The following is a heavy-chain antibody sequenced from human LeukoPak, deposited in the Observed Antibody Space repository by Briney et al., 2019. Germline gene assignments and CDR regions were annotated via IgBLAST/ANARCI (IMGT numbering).Heavy chain of an antibody. D-gene: IGHD3-22*01. CDR2: IYYTGST. CDR1: GGSISSYS. CDR3: ARESPTYYYDSSGYTLLFDY. V-gene: IGHV4-59*12. Sequence: SETLSLTCTVSGGSISSYSWSWIRQPPGKGLEWIGYIYYTGSTNYNPSLKSRVTISVDTSKNQFSLKLSSVTAADTAVYYCARESPTYYYDSSGYTLLFDYWGQGTLVTVSS. J-gene: IGHJ4*02.